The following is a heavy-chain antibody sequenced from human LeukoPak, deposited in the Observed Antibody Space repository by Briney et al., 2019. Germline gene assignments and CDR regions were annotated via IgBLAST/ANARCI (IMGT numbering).Heavy chain of an antibody. V-gene: IGHV4-59*01. J-gene: IGHJ5*02. CDR3: ARERLLWFGDRWFDP. CDR1: GDSISSYY. CDR2: IYYSGST. D-gene: IGHD3-10*01. Sequence: PSGTLSLTCTVSGDSISSYYWSWIRQPPGKGLEWIGYIYYSGSTNYNPSLKSRVTISVDTSKNQFSLKLSSVTAADTAVYYCARERLLWFGDRWFDPWGQGTLVTVPS.